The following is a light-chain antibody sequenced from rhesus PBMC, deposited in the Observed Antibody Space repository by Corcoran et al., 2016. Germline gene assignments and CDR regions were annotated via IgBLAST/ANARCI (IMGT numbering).Light chain of an antibody. J-gene: IGKJ1*01. CDR3: QQYNSDPRT. V-gene: IGKV1-37*01. Sequence: DIQMTQSPSSLSASVGDRVTITCRASQGISRYLAWYQQKPRQARKPLINSAANLETGVPSRFTGSGTGTRITLTINGLQPGDFATDYCQQYNSDPRTFGQGTKVEIK. CDR1: QGISRY. CDR2: SAA.